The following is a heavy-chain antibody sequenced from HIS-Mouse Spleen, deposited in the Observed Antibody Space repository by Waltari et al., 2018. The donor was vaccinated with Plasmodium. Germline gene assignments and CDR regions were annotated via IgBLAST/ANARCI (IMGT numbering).Heavy chain of an antibody. V-gene: IGHV2-70*01. D-gene: IGHD6-6*01. CDR1: GFSLSTSGMC. J-gene: IGHJ4*02. Sequence: QVTLRESGPALVKPTQTLTLTCTFSGFSLSTSGMCVSWIRQPPGKALEWLALIDWDDDKNYSTSLKTSVTISKDTSKNPVVLTMTNMDPVDTATYYCARHKKRGQLVRGYFDYWGQGTLVTVSS. CDR2: IDWDDDK. CDR3: ARHKKRGQLVRGYFDY.